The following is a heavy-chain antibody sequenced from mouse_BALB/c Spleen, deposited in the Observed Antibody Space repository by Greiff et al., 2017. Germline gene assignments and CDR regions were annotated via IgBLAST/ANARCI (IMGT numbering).Heavy chain of an antibody. CDR1: GYSITSDYA. Sequence: EVKVEESGPGLVKPSQSLSLTCTVTGYSITSDYAWNWLRQFPGNKLEWMGYISYSGSTSYNPSLKSRISITRDTSKNQFFLQLNSVTTEDTATYYCARSYYGSSYWYFDVWGAGTTVTVSS. J-gene: IGHJ1*01. CDR3: ARSYYGSSYWYFDV. V-gene: IGHV3-2*02. D-gene: IGHD1-1*01. CDR2: ISYSGST.